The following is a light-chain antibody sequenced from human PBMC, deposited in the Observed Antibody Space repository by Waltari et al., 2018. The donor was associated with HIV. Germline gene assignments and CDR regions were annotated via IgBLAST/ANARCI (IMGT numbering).Light chain of an antibody. CDR1: QSVGSSP. V-gene: IGKV3-11*01. CDR3: QQRRNWPKT. CDR2: DAS. J-gene: IGKJ2*01. Sequence: EVVLTQSPVTLSLSPGERATISCRASQSVGSSPLHWYQQKPGQAPRLLSYDASYRATYLPARFSGSGSGTYFTLTISSLEPEDFAVYYCQQRRNWPKTFGQGTKLEI.